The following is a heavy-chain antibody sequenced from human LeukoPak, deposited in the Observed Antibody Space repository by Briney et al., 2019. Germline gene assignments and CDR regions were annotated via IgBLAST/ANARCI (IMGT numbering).Heavy chain of an antibody. Sequence: SETLSLTCTVSGGSISSSSYYWGWIRQPPGKGLEWIGSIYYSGSTYYNPSLKSRVTISVDTSKNQFSLKLSSVTAADTAVYYCARGAGGIAARRQGNWFDPWGQGTLVTVSS. CDR3: ARGAGGIAARRQGNWFDP. V-gene: IGHV4-39*01. CDR2: IYYSGST. J-gene: IGHJ5*02. CDR1: GGSISSSSYY. D-gene: IGHD6-6*01.